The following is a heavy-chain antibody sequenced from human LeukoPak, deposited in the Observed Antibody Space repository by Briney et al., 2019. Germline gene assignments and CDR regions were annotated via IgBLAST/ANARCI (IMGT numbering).Heavy chain of an antibody. CDR2: IFYNGNT. V-gene: IGHV4-61*05. CDR3: ARQDVEMATIH. Sequence: SETLSLTCTVSGGSISSSSYYWGWIRQPPGKGLEWIGYIFYNGNTDYNPSLESRVTISLDTSKNQFSLRLSSVTAADTAVYYCARQDVEMATIHWGQGTLVTVSS. CDR1: GGSISSSSYY. D-gene: IGHD5-24*01. J-gene: IGHJ4*02.